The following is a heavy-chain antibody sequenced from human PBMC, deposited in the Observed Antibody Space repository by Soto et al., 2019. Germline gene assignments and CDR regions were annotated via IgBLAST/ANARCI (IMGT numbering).Heavy chain of an antibody. D-gene: IGHD5-12*01. V-gene: IGHV4-31*03. J-gene: IGHJ4*02. Sequence: SETLSLTCTVSGGSISSGGYYWSWIRQHPGKGLEWIGYIYYSGSTYYNPSLKSRVTISVDTSKNQFSLKLSSVTAADTAVYYCARDHAAGYEDYFEYWGQGTLVTVSS. CDR3: ARDHAAGYEDYFEY. CDR2: IYYSGST. CDR1: GGSISSGGYY.